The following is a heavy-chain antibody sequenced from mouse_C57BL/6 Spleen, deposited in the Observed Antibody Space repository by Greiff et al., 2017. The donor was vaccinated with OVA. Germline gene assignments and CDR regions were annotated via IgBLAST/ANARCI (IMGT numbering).Heavy chain of an antibody. V-gene: IGHV1-55*01. D-gene: IGHD2-2*01. CDR2: IYPGSGST. J-gene: IGHJ4*01. CDR3: AREGIYYGYDRGSMDY. Sequence: VQLQQPGAELVKPGASVKMSCKASGYTFTSYWITWVKQRPGQGLEWIGDIYPGSGSTNYNEKFKSKATLTVDTSSSTAYMQLSSLTSEDSAVYYCAREGIYYGYDRGSMDYWGQGTSVTVSS. CDR1: GYTFTSYW.